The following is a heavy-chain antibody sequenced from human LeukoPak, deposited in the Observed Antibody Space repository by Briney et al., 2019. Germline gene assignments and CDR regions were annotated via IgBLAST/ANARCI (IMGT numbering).Heavy chain of an antibody. J-gene: IGHJ4*02. D-gene: IGHD3-10*01. V-gene: IGHV4-61*02. Sequence: SQTLSLTCTVSGGSVSSGSYYWSWIRQPAGKGLEWIGRIYTSGSTNYNPSLKSRVTISVDTSKNQFSLKLSSVTAADTAVYYCAGGEELLWFGAFDYWGQGTLVTVSS. CDR1: GGSVSSGSYY. CDR2: IYTSGST. CDR3: AGGEELLWFGAFDY.